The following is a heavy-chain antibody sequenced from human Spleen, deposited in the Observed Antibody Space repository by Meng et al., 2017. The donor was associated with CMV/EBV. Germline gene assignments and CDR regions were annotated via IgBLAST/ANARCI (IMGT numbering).Heavy chain of an antibody. CDR2: ISAHNGNT. CDR1: GYSFSNYA. CDR3: ARDKREYYDFWNGYYTVEEYSGMDA. J-gene: IGHJ6*02. D-gene: IGHD3-3*01. Sequence: ASVKVSCKASGYSFSNYAISWVRQAPGQGLEWMGWISAHNGNTNYAEKVQGRVTMTTDTSTSTAYMELRSLRPDDTAVYYCARDKREYYDFWNGYYTVEEYSGMDAWGQGTTVTVSS. V-gene: IGHV1-18*01.